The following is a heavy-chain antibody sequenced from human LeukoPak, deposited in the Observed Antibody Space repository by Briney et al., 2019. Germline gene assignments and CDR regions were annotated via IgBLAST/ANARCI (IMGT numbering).Heavy chain of an antibody. CDR1: EFTFSSYA. CDR2: ISSSSSYI. V-gene: IGHV3-21*01. D-gene: IGHD2-21*02. J-gene: IGHJ4*02. CDR3: ARAQRGDYYFDY. Sequence: GGSLRLSCAASEFTFSSYAMTWVRQAPGKGLEWVSSISSSSSYIYYGDSVKGRFTISRDNTKNSLYLQMNSLRAEDTAVYYCARAQRGDYYFDYWGQGTLVTVPS.